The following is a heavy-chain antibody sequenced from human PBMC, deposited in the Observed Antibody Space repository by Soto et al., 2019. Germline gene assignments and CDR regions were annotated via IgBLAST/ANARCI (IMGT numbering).Heavy chain of an antibody. CDR3: ARGYTLYYYYYGMDV. CDR2: INPNSGGT. CDR1: GYTFTGYY. J-gene: IGHJ6*02. Sequence: ASVKVSCKASGYTFTGYYMHWVRQAPGQGLEWMGWINPNSGGTNYAQKFQGWVTMTRDTSISTAYMELSRLRSDDTAVYYCARGYTLYYYYYGMDVWGQGTTVTVSS. V-gene: IGHV1-2*04. D-gene: IGHD5-12*01.